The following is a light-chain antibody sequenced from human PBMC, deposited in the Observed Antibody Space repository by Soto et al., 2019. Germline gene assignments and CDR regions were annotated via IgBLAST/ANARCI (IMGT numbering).Light chain of an antibody. CDR1: QSVSSN. CDR3: QQYNNWPPLT. V-gene: IGKV3-15*01. Sequence: EIVMTQSPATLSVSPGERATLSCRASQSVSSNLAWYQQKPGQAPRLLIYGASTRATGIRARFSGSGSGTEFTLTISSLQSEDFAVYSCQQYNNWPPLTFGGGTKVDIK. CDR2: GAS. J-gene: IGKJ4*01.